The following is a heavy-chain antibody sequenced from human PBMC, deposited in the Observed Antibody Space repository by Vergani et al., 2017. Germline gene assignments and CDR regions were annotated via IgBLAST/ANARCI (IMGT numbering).Heavy chain of an antibody. CDR2: ISYDGSNK. CDR3: AKTSSDWTLYY. V-gene: IGHV3-30*18. D-gene: IGHD6-19*01. Sequence: QVQLVESGGGVVQPGRSLRLSCAASGFTFSSYGMHWVRQAPGKGREWVAVISYDGSNKYYADSVKGRFTIARDNSKNTLYLQMNSLRAEDTAVYYCAKTSSDWTLYYWGQGTLVTVSS. CDR1: GFTFSSYG. J-gene: IGHJ4*02.